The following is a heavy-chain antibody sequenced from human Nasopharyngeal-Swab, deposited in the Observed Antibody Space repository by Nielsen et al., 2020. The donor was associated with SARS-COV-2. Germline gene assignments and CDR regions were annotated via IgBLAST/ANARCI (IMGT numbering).Heavy chain of an antibody. D-gene: IGHD3-22*01. J-gene: IGHJ4*02. CDR3: AKEAYGAVSGESYYYDSSGFGY. CDR2: ISGSGGST. Sequence: LSLTCAASGFTVSSNYMSWVRQAPGKGLEWVSAISGSGGSTYYADSVKGRFTISRDNSKNTLYLQMNSLRAEDTAVYFCAKEAYGAVSGESYYYDSSGFGYWGQGTLVTVSS. V-gene: IGHV3-23*01. CDR1: GFTVSSNY.